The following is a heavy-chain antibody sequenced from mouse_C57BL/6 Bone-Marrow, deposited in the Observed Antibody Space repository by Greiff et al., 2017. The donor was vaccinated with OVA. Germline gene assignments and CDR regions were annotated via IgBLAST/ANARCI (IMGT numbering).Heavy chain of an antibody. CDR1: GYTFTSYW. V-gene: IGHV1-64*01. CDR3: ARKVVRRYFDV. CDR2: IHPNSGST. D-gene: IGHD1-1*02. J-gene: IGHJ1*03. Sequence: QVQLKQPGAELVKPGASVKLSCKASGYTFTSYWMHWVKQRPGQGLEWIGMIHPNSGSTNYNEKFKSKATLTVDKSSSTAYMQLSSLTSEDSAVYYCARKVVRRYFDVWGTGTTVTVSS.